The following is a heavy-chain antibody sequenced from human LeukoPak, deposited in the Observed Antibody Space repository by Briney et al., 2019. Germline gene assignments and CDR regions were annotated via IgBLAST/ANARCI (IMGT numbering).Heavy chain of an antibody. V-gene: IGHV3-21*05. D-gene: IGHD3/OR15-3a*01. Sequence: PGRSLRLSCAASGFTFSSYGMHWVRQAPGKGLEWVSHIRSNGDDIRYADFVEGRFTISRDDAKNSLFLQMNSLRAENTAVYYCARDKDWAFDSWGQGTLVTVSS. J-gene: IGHJ4*02. CDR3: ARDKDWAFDS. CDR1: GFTFSSYG. CDR2: IRSNGDDI.